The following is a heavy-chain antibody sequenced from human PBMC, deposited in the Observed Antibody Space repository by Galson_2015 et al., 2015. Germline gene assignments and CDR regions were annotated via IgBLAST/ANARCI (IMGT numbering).Heavy chain of an antibody. CDR2: TYYRSEWYN. CDR1: GDSVSTNSAT. Sequence: CAISGDSVSTNSATWDWIRQSPSRGLEWLGRTYYRSEWYNDYAISVNGRIVINPDTSKNQFSLQLNSVTPDDTAVYFCARGTRGSYSGSGSYLCLDVWGQGTTVTVSS. D-gene: IGHD3-10*01. J-gene: IGHJ6*02. CDR3: ARGTRGSYSGSGSYLCLDV. V-gene: IGHV6-1*01.